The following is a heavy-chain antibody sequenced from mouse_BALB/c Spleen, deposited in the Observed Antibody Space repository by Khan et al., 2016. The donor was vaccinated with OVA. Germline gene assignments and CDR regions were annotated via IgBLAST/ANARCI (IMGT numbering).Heavy chain of an antibody. CDR2: ISSGDTT. J-gene: IGHJ3*01. CDR3: ARDYWFAY. V-gene: IGHV5-6-5*01. Sequence: EVELVESGGGLVKPGGSLKLSCAASGFTFSNYGVSWVRQTPEKRLEWVASISSGDTTYYPDSVKGRFTISSDNARNILYLQMSSLRYEDTAMDYCARDYWFAYWGQGTLVTVSA. CDR1: GFTFSNYG.